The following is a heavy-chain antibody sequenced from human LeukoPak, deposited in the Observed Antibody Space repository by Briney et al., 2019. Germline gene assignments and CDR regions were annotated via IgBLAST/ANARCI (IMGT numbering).Heavy chain of an antibody. CDR3: ARDEGTTGTKKPHFFDY. CDR1: GGTFSSYA. CDR2: IIPIFGTA. V-gene: IGHV1-69*01. J-gene: IGHJ4*02. Sequence: SVKVSCKASGGTFSSYAISWVRQAPGQGLEWMGGIIPIFGTANYAQKFQGRVTITADESTSTAYMELSSQRSEDTAVYYCARDEGTTGTKKPHFFDYWGQGTLVTVSS. D-gene: IGHD1-1*01.